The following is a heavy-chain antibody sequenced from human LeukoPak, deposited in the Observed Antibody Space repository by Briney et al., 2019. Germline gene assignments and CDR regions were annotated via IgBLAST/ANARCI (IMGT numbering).Heavy chain of an antibody. D-gene: IGHD6-6*01. CDR3: AREGLVALPDAFDI. Sequence: GGSLRLSCAASGFTFSSYSMNWVRQAPGKGLEWVSSISSSSSYIYYADSVKGRFTISRDNAKNSLYLQMNSLRAEDAAVYYCAREGLVALPDAFDIWGQGTMVTVSS. CDR1: GFTFSSYS. J-gene: IGHJ3*02. V-gene: IGHV3-21*01. CDR2: ISSSSSYI.